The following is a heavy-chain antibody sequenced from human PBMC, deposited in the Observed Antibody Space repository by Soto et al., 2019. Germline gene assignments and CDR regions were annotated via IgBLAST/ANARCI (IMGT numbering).Heavy chain of an antibody. CDR2: ISWNSGSI. CDR3: AKDDDYGILRGAFDI. Sequence: GGSLRLSCAASGFTFDDYAMHWVRQAPGKGLEWVSGISWNSGSIGYADSVKGRFTISRDNAKNSLYLQMNSLRAEDTALYYCAKDDDYGILRGAFDIWGQGTMVTVSS. J-gene: IGHJ3*02. CDR1: GFTFDDYA. V-gene: IGHV3-9*01. D-gene: IGHD4-17*01.